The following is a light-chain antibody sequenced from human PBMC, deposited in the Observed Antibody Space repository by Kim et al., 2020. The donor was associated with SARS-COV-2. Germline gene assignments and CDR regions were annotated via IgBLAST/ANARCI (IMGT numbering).Light chain of an antibody. V-gene: IGKV1-39*01. Sequence: ASVGDRVTITCRASQSIITYLNWYQQKPGKAPKLLIYAASSLQTGVPSRFSGSGSGTDFSLTISSLQPEDFATYYCQQTFTNVVTFGPGTKVDIK. CDR2: AAS. CDR1: QSIITY. J-gene: IGKJ3*01. CDR3: QQTFTNVVT.